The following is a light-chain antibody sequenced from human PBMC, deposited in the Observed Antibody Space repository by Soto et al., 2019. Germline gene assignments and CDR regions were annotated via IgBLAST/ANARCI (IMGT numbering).Light chain of an antibody. J-gene: IGKJ1*01. CDR1: QSISSW. Sequence: DIQMTQSPSTLSASFGDRLTITCRASQSISSWFAWYQQKPGKPPKLLIYDASSLESGVPSRFSGSGSGTDFTLTISSLQPDDFATYYCQQYNSYGTFGQGTKVDIK. CDR2: DAS. CDR3: QQYNSYGT. V-gene: IGKV1-5*01.